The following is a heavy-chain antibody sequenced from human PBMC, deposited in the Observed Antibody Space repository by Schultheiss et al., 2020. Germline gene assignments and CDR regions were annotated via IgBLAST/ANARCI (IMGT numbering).Heavy chain of an antibody. V-gene: IGHV4-34*01. Sequence: LSLTCAVYGGSFSGYYWSWIRQPPGKGLEWIGEINHSGSTNYNPSLKSRVTISVDTSKNQFSLKLSSVTAADTAVYYCARGPLYYYYGMDVWGQGTTVTVSS. CDR1: GGSFSGYY. CDR3: ARGPLYYYYGMDV. J-gene: IGHJ6*02. CDR2: INHSGST.